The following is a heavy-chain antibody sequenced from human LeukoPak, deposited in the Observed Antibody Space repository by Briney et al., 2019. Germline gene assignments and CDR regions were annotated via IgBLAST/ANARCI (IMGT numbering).Heavy chain of an antibody. CDR2: IYYSGST. CDR1: GYSISSDYY. D-gene: IGHD3-9*01. CDR3: ARRYDYYYYMDV. Sequence: PSETLSLTCTVSGYSISSDYYWGWIRQPPGKGLEWIGSIYYSGSTYYNPSLKSRVTISVDTSKNQFSLKLSSVTAADTAVYYCARRYDYYYYMDVWGKGTTVTVSS. J-gene: IGHJ6*03. V-gene: IGHV4-38-2*02.